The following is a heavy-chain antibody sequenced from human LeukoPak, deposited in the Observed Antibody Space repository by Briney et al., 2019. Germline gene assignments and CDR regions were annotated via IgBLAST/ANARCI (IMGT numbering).Heavy chain of an antibody. CDR1: GFTFSRYG. CDR2: IWYDGSKK. D-gene: IGHD6-19*01. V-gene: IGHV3-33*01. J-gene: IGHJ1*01. CDR3: ARVSEDYSSGWYEEYFQY. Sequence: GGSLRLSCAASGFTFSRYGMHWVRQAPGRGLEWVAVIWYDGSKKNYADSVKGRFTISRDNSKNTLNLQMTSLRAEDTAVYYCARVSEDYSSGWYEEYFQYWGQGTLVIVSS.